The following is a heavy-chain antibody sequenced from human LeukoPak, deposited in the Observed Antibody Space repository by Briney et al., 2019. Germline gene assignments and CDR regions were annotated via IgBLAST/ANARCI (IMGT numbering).Heavy chain of an antibody. Sequence: ASVKVSCKASGYTFTSYDINWVRQAPEQGLEWMGIINPSGGSPSYAQKFQGRVTLTRDTSTSTVYMDLSSLRSEDTAVYYCARRGYCISTSCSLDYWGQGTLVTVSS. CDR3: ARRGYCISTSCSLDY. CDR1: GYTFTSYD. V-gene: IGHV1-46*01. D-gene: IGHD2-2*01. J-gene: IGHJ4*02. CDR2: INPSGGSP.